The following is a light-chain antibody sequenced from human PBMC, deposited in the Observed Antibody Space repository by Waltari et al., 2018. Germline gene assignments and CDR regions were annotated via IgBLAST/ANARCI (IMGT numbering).Light chain of an antibody. CDR3: QQYGNLPPSVT. CDR2: DAS. CDR1: QGINKY. V-gene: IGKV1-33*01. Sequence: DIQMTQSPSSLSASVGDRVTITCQASQGINKYLNWYQQKPGKPPNLLIYDASNLETGVPSRFSGSGSGRHFTLTISSLQPKDIATYYCQQYGNLPPSVTFGQGTRLEIK. J-gene: IGKJ5*01.